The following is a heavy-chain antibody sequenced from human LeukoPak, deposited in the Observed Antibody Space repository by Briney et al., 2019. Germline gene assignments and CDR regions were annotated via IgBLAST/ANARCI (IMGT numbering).Heavy chain of an antibody. CDR1: GFTFSTYT. V-gene: IGHV3-48*01. D-gene: IGHD3-10*01. Sequence: GGSLKHSFAGSGFTFSTYTLNWVRQAPGKGLEWISYISSSSRIIYYADSVKGRFTISRDNAKNSLYLQMNSLRAEDTAVYYCARDYGEIDYWGQGTLVTVSS. CDR2: ISSSSRII. CDR3: ARDYGEIDY. J-gene: IGHJ4*02.